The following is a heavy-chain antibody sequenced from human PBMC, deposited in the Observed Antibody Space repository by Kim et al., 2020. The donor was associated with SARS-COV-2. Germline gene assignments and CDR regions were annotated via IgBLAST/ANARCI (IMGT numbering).Heavy chain of an antibody. CDR1: GYTFTSYG. D-gene: IGHD3-10*01. CDR3: ARERYGSGTYYPYYYGMDV. J-gene: IGHJ6*02. V-gene: IGHV1-18*04. Sequence: ASVKVSCKASGYTFTSYGISWVRQAPGQGLEWMGWISAYNGNTNYAQKLQGRVTMTTDTSTSTAYMELRSLRSDDTAVYYCARERYGSGTYYPYYYGMDVWGQGTTVTVSS. CDR2: ISAYNGNT.